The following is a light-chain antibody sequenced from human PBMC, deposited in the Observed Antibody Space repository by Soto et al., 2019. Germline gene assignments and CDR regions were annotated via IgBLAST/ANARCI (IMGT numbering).Light chain of an antibody. CDR1: QSVSNN. V-gene: IGKV3-15*01. CDR3: QQYNNWPRT. Sequence: EIVMTQSPATLSVSPGERATLSCRASQSVSNNLAWYQQKPGQAPRLLIYGASTRATGIPARFSGSGSGTDFTLTTSSLLSEDFAVYYCQQYNNWPRTFGEGTKVEI. CDR2: GAS. J-gene: IGKJ1*01.